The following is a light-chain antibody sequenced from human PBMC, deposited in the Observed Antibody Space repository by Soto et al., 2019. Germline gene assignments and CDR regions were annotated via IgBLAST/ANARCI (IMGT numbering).Light chain of an antibody. CDR3: SSFTSLPTYV. J-gene: IGLJ1*01. V-gene: IGLV2-14*03. CDR2: EVS. Sequence: QSVLTQPASVSGSPGQPITISCTGTSSDVGDYKYVSWYQQYPGKVPKLMIYEVSNRPSGVSNRFSGSKSGNTASLTISGLQGEDEATYYCSSFTSLPTYVFGIGPKVTVL. CDR1: SSDVGDYKY.